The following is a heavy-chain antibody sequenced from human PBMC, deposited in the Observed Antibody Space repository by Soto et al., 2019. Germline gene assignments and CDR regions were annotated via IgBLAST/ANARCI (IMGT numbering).Heavy chain of an antibody. CDR2: IYDTGST. V-gene: IGHV4-39*01. D-gene: IGHD4-17*01. Sequence: HLPLPESGPGLVKPSETLSLTCAVSGGSITSSGFWWGWIRQPPGKGLEWFATIYDTGSTFYNPSLRSRVTISADTSKNQFAQKLNSVTAADTAVYYCAKRAYGDPFDPWGQGTLVTVSS. J-gene: IGHJ5*02. CDR1: GGSITSSGFW. CDR3: AKRAYGDPFDP.